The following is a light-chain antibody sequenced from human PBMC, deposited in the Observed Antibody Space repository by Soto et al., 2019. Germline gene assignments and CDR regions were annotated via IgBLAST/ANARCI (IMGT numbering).Light chain of an antibody. Sequence: QAVVTQEPSLTVSPGGTVTLTCSSTTGAVTGGFYPNWFQQKPGQAPRPLIYSISNKHSWTPARFSGSLLGGKATLTLSSVQTEDEDEYLCLLYYDTVRVFGGGTKVTVL. J-gene: IGLJ2*01. CDR1: TGAVTGGFY. CDR2: SIS. V-gene: IGLV7-43*01. CDR3: LLYYDTVRV.